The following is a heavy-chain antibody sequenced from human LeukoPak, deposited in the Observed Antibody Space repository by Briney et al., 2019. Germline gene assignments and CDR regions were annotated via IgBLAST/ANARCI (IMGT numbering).Heavy chain of an antibody. CDR3: TGGKNMGAFDI. V-gene: IGHV3-15*01. CDR1: GFTFSNTW. CDR2: IKSKTDGGTT. Sequence: PGGSLRLSCTASGFTFSNTWMSWVRQAPGKGLEWVGRIKSKTDGGTTDYAASVKGRFTISRDDSKNTLYLQMNSLKTEDTAVYYCTGGKNMGAFDIWGQGTMVTVSS. J-gene: IGHJ3*02. D-gene: IGHD1/OR15-1a*01.